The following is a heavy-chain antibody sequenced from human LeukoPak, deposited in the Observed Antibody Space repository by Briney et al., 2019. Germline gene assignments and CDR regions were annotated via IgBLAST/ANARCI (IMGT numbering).Heavy chain of an antibody. V-gene: IGHV3-53*01. D-gene: IGHD5-18*01. CDR3: ARDPSRSAMASS. CDR1: GGTVSSNY. J-gene: IGHJ5*02. CDR2: IDSAGTT. Sequence: AGSLRLSCAASGGTVSSNYMNCGRQKPRRGREWGSIIDSAGTTNYADSVKGRFTISRDNSKNTLYLQMNSLRAEDTAVYYCARDPSRSAMASSWGQGILVTVSS.